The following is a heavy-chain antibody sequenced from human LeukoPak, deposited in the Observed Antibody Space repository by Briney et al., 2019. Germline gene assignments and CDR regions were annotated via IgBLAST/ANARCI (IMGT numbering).Heavy chain of an antibody. D-gene: IGHD3-22*01. CDR2: ISSSGSTI. CDR3: AKKANYYDSSGDDAFDI. J-gene: IGHJ3*02. CDR1: GFTFSSYE. V-gene: IGHV3-48*03. Sequence: GGSLRLSCAASGFTFSSYEMNWVRQAPGKWLEWVSYISSSGSTIYYADSVKGRFTISRDNSKNTLYLQMNSLRAEDTAVYYCAKKANYYDSSGDDAFDIWGQGTMVTVSS.